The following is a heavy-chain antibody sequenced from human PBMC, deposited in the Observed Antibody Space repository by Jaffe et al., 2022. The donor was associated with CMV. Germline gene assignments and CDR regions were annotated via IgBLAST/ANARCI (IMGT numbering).Heavy chain of an antibody. V-gene: IGHV4-59*01. CDR3: ARGGGVVIIPYYYYMDV. Sequence: QVQLQESGPGLVKPSETLSLTCTVSGGSISSYYWSWIRQPPGKGLEWIGYIYYSGSTNYNPSLKSRVTISVDTSKNQFSLKLSSVTAADTAVYYCARGGGVVIIPYYYYMDVWGKGTTVTVSS. J-gene: IGHJ6*03. CDR1: GGSISSYY. CDR2: IYYSGST. D-gene: IGHD3-3*01.